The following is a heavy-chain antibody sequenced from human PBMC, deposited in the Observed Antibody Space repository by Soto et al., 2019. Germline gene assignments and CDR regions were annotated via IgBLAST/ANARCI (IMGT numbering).Heavy chain of an antibody. CDR3: ARAHNWFDP. Sequence: DVQLVESGGGLVQPGGSLRLSCAASGFTVSSNYMSWVRQAPGTGLEWVSIIYSGGNTYYADSVKGRFTISRVNSKNTLFLQMNSLRAEDTAVYYCARAHNWFDPWGQGTLVTVSS. J-gene: IGHJ5*02. CDR2: IYSGGNT. V-gene: IGHV3-66*01. CDR1: GFTVSSNY.